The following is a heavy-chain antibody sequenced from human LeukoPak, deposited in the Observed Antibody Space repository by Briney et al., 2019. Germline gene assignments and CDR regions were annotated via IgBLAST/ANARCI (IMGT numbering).Heavy chain of an antibody. V-gene: IGHV3-9*01. D-gene: IGHD6-19*01. CDR1: GFTFDDYA. CDR3: AKSDSGWSRYYFDY. CDR2: ISWNSGSI. J-gene: IGHJ4*02. Sequence: AGGSLRLSCAASGFTFDDYAMHWVRQSPGKGLEWVTGISWNSGSIGYADSVKGRFTIYRDNSKNSLYLQMNSLRAEDTALYYCAKSDSGWSRYYFDYWGQGTLVTVSS.